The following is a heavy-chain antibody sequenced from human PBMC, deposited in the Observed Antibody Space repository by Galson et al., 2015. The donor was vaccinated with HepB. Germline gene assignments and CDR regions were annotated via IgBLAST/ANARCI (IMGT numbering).Heavy chain of an antibody. V-gene: IGHV3-7*01. Sequence: SLRLSCAASGFTFSSFWMNWVRQAPGKGLEWVANIKEDGSEKYYVDSVKGRFTISRDTAKNALYLQMNSLRVEDTAVYFCARGPGYYGSGPRFDYWGQGSLVTVSS. CDR2: IKEDGSEK. CDR1: GFTFSSFW. J-gene: IGHJ4*02. CDR3: ARGPGYYGSGPRFDY. D-gene: IGHD3-10*01.